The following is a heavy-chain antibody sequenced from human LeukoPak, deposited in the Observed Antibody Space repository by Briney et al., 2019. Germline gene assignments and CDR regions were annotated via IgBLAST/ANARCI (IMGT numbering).Heavy chain of an antibody. V-gene: IGHV3-7*03. CDR2: IKQDGSEK. CDR1: GFTFSSYW. CDR3: ARVAVAGPLDY. J-gene: IGHJ4*02. Sequence: GGSLRLSCAASGFTFSSYWMSCVRQAPGKGLEWVANIKQDGSEKYYVDSVKGRFTISRDNAKNSLYLQMNSLRAEDTAVYYCARVAVAGPLDYWGQGTLVTVSS. D-gene: IGHD6-19*01.